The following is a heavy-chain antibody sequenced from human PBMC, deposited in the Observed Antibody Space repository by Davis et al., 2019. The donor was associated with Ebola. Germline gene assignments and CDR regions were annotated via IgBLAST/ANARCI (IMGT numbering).Heavy chain of an antibody. V-gene: IGHV3-23*01. J-gene: IGHJ6*03. CDR2: ISGSGGST. D-gene: IGHD1-26*01. CDR3: AKDASSGSYWGYYYYYMDV. Sequence: GESLKISCAASGFTFSSYAMSWVRQAPGKGLEWVSAISGSGGSTYYADSVKGRFTISRDNSKNTLYLQMNSLRAEDTAVYYCAKDASSGSYWGYYYYYMDVWGKGTTVTVSS. CDR1: GFTFSSYA.